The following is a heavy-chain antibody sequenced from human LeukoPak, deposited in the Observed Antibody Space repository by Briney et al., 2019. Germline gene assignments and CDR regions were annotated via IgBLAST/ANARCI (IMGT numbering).Heavy chain of an antibody. CDR3: ARDGRDGYFNV. Sequence: GGSLRLSCAASGFTFSDYYMSWVRQSPGKGLEWVANIKEDGSAKYYVDSVKGRFTISRDNAKNSLYLQLNSLRAEDMAVYYCARDGRDGYFNVWGQGTTVTVS. J-gene: IGHJ6*02. CDR2: IKEDGSAK. V-gene: IGHV3-7*03. D-gene: IGHD3-22*01. CDR1: GFTFSDYY.